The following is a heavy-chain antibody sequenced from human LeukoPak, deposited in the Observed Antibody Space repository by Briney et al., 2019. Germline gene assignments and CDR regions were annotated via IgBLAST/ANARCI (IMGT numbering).Heavy chain of an antibody. Sequence: GGSLRLSCAASGFTFNDYYMSWIRQAPGKGLGWISYIGSSGDSINYADSVKGRFTISRDNAKNSLSLQMNSLRAEDTAVYYCARGRTSGSSWPFDYWGQGTPVTVSS. CDR3: ARGRTSGSSWPFDY. CDR2: IGSSGDSI. CDR1: GFTFNDYY. D-gene: IGHD6-13*01. J-gene: IGHJ4*02. V-gene: IGHV3-11*04.